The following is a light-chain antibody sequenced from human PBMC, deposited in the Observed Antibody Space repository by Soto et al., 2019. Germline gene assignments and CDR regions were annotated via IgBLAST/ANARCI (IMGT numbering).Light chain of an antibody. V-gene: IGKV3-20*01. CDR3: QQYGNSPRYT. J-gene: IGKJ2*01. CDR2: GAS. CDR1: QSVSSNY. Sequence: EIVLTQSPGTLSLSPGERATLSCRASQSVSSNYLAWYQHKPGQAPRLLIYGASSRATGIPDRFSGSGSGTEFTLTISRLEPEDFAVYYCQQYGNSPRYTFGQGTKLEIK.